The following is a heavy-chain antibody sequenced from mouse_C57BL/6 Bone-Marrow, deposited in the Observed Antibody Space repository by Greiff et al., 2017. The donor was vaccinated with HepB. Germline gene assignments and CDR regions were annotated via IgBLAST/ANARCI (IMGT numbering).Heavy chain of an antibody. J-gene: IGHJ4*01. V-gene: IGHV1-5*01. CDR2: IYPGNSDT. Sequence: VQLQQSGTVLARPGASVKMSCKTSGYTFTSYWMHWVKQRPGQGLEWIGAIYPGNSDTSYNQKFKGTAKLTAVTSASTAYMELSSLTNADSAVYYCTSPIYGSSYGAMDYWGQGTSVTVSS. CDR3: TSPIYGSSYGAMDY. D-gene: IGHD1-1*01. CDR1: GYTFTSYW.